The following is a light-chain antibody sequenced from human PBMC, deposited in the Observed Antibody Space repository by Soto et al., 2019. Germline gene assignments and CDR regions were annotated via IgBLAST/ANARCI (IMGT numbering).Light chain of an antibody. CDR1: QTASRN. Sequence: EIVLTQSPGTLSLSPGERSTLSFRASQTASRNLARYHQRPGQTPRILIYDISNRASGVPARLSGSGSETEFTLPIRSLQSEDFAVYFCQQYNNWPSFGQGTRLEI. CDR3: QQYNNWPS. CDR2: DIS. J-gene: IGKJ5*01. V-gene: IGKV3-15*01.